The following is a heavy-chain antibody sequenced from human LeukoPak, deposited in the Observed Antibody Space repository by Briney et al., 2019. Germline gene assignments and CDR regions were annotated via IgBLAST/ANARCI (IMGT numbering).Heavy chain of an antibody. J-gene: IGHJ6*03. Sequence: GGSLRLSCAASGFTFSDYYMSCIRQAPGKGLEWVSYISSSGSTIYYADSVKGRFTISRDNAKNSLYLQMNSLRAEDTAVYYCARVRYSSSWYGNGYYYYYMDVWGKGTTVTVSS. CDR1: GFTFSDYY. CDR3: ARVRYSSSWYGNGYYYYYMDV. V-gene: IGHV3-11*04. CDR2: ISSSGSTI. D-gene: IGHD6-13*01.